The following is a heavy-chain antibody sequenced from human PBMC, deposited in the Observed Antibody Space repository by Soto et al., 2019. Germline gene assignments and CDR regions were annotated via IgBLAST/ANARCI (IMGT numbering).Heavy chain of an antibody. CDR1: GFSLSTYGVS. D-gene: IGHD2-15*01. J-gene: IGHJ6*02. Sequence: SGPTLXNPTQTLTLTCTFSGFSLSTYGVSVGWIRQPPGKALEWLALIYWDDDKRYSPSLKSRLTITKDTSKNQVVLTMTNMDPVDTATYYCAHRRPYCSGGSCYYYYGMDVWGQGTTVTVSS. V-gene: IGHV2-5*02. CDR2: IYWDDDK. CDR3: AHRRPYCSGGSCYYYYGMDV.